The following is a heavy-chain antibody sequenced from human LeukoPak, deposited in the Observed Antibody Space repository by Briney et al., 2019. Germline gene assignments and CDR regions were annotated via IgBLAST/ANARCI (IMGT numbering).Heavy chain of an antibody. D-gene: IGHD6-6*01. V-gene: IGHV4-4*02. CDR2: IYHSGST. Sequence: PSGTLSLTCAVSGGFISSSNWWSWVRQPPGKGLEWIGEIYHSGSTNYNPSLKSRVTISVDTSKNQFSLKLSSVTATDTAVYYCARPGEGIAARPVWYFDLWGRGTLVTVSS. CDR3: ARPGEGIAARPVWYFDL. CDR1: GGFISSSNW. J-gene: IGHJ2*01.